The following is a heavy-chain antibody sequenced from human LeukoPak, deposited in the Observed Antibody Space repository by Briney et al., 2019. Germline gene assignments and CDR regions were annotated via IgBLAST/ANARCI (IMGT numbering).Heavy chain of an antibody. J-gene: IGHJ4*02. D-gene: IGHD4-17*01. V-gene: IGHV3-23*01. CDR2: ISDSGGST. Sequence: PGGSLRLSCAASGFTFSSYAMSWVRQAPGKGLEWVSAISDSGGSTYYADSVKGRFTISRDNSKNTLYLQMNSLRAVDTAVYYCAKDRYGDYVGFSYWGQGTLVTVSS. CDR3: AKDRYGDYVGFSY. CDR1: GFTFSSYA.